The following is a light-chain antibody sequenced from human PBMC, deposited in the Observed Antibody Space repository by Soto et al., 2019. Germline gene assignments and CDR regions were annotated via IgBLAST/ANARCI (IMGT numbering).Light chain of an antibody. V-gene: IGKV1-5*03. CDR2: KAS. Sequence: DIQMTQSPSTLSASVGDRVTITCWASQSISNWLAWYQQKPVKVPKLLIYKASTLESGVPSRLSGSASGAEYPLTISRRHPDVFATYYCQRHDRFRTCGQGTTVEI. J-gene: IGKJ1*01. CDR3: QRHDRFRT. CDR1: QSISNW.